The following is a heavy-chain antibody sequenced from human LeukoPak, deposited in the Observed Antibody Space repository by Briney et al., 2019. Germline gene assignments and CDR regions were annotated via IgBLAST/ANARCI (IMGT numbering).Heavy chain of an antibody. J-gene: IGHJ4*02. CDR2: ISTSSSYI. Sequence: PGGSLRLSYTASGFTFSSYSMNWVRQAPGKGLEWVSSISTSSSYIYYADSVKGRFTISRDNAKNSLYLQMNSLRAEDMALYYCAKAHYRRGSPLDYWGQGTLVTVSS. CDR1: GFTFSSYS. D-gene: IGHD3-10*01. CDR3: AKAHYRRGSPLDY. V-gene: IGHV3-21*04.